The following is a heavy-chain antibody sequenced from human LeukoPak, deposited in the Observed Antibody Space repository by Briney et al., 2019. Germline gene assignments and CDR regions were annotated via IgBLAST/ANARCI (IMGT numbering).Heavy chain of an antibody. Sequence: SETLSLTCTVSGYSISSGYYWGWIRQPPGKGLGWIGSIYHSGSTYYNPSLKSRVTISVDTSKNQFSLKLSSVTAADTAVYYCARVGGSGSYSLYYFDYWGQGTLVTVSS. CDR3: ARVGGSGSYSLYYFDY. V-gene: IGHV4-38-2*02. CDR1: GYSISSGYY. CDR2: IYHSGST. J-gene: IGHJ4*02. D-gene: IGHD3-10*01.